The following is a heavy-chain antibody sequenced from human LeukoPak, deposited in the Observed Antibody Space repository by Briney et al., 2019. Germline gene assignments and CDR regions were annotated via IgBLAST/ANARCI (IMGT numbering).Heavy chain of an antibody. D-gene: IGHD3-22*01. CDR2: FDPEDGET. Sequence: ASVKVSCTVSGYTLTELSMHWVRQAPGKGLEWMGGFDPEDGETIYAQKFQGRVTMTEDTSTDTAYMELNSLRSEDTAVYYCATGLYYSNLYWGQGTLVTVSS. V-gene: IGHV1-24*01. CDR1: GYTLTELS. J-gene: IGHJ4*02. CDR3: ATGLYYSNLY.